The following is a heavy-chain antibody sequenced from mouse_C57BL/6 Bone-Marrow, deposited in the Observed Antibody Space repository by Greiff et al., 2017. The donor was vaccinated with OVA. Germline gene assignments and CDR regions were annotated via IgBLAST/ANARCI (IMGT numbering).Heavy chain of an antibody. J-gene: IGHJ4*01. CDR1: GFTFSDYG. Sequence: EVQRVESGGGLVQPGGSLKLSCAASGFTFSDYGMAWVRQAPRKGPEWVAFISNLAYSIYYADTVTGRFTISRENAKNTLYLEMSSLRSEDTAMYYCARHEDYYGSSYRGYAMDYWGQGTSVTVSS. CDR2: ISNLAYSI. V-gene: IGHV5-15*01. D-gene: IGHD1-1*01. CDR3: ARHEDYYGSSYRGYAMDY.